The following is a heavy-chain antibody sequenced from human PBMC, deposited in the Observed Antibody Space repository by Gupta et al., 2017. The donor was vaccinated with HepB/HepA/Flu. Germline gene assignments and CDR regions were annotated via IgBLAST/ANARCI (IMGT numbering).Heavy chain of an antibody. J-gene: IGHJ3*01. CDR1: GFTLEDYA. V-gene: IGHV3-43*02. CDR2: ISEDDGST. D-gene: IGHD3-16*01. CDR3: VKDLGARVEGDAFDL. Sequence: EVHLVESGGGVIQPGGSLRLSCAGSGFTLEDYAMHWVRQAPGKGLEWVSIISEDDGSTYYADSVKGRFTISRDNSRNSLFLQMNTLRSEDTALYYCVKDLGARVEGDAFDLWGQGTMVTVSS.